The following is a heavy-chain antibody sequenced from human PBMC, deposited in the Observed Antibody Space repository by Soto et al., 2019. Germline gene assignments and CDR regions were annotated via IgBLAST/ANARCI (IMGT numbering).Heavy chain of an antibody. D-gene: IGHD3-16*01. Sequence: EVQLVESGGGFVQPGGSLRLSCAASGFTFSAYWMHWVRQGPGRGLVWVSRINNDGSSTAYADSVKGRFTISRDNAENTRYLKMNSLRAENRAVYYCARLGVGNPPDYGGQGPLFTVS. CDR2: INNDGSST. V-gene: IGHV3-74*01. CDR3: ARLGVGNPPDY. J-gene: IGHJ4*02. CDR1: GFTFSAYW.